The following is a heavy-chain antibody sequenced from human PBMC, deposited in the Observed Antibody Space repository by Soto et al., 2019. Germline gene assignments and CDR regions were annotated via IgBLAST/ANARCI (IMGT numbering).Heavy chain of an antibody. CDR3: ARFNWYFDL. Sequence: QVQLQESGPGLVKPSETLSLTCTVSGGSISSYYWSWIRQPPGKGLEWIGYTYYSGSTNYNPSLKXRXTXTVDTSKTQFSLKLSSVTAADTAVYCCARFNWYFDLWGRGTLVTVSS. J-gene: IGHJ2*01. V-gene: IGHV4-59*08. CDR1: GGSISSYY. CDR2: TYYSGST.